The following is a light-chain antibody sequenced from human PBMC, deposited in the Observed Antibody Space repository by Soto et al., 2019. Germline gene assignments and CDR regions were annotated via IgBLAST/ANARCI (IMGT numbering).Light chain of an antibody. CDR3: QQRNSWPRT. Sequence: EILLTQSPATLSLSPGERATVSCRAGQSVSSSLVWFQQKPGQAPRLLIYDASDRATGVPARFSGSGSGTEFTLTISSLEPEDFAVYYCQQRNSWPRTFGQGTKV. V-gene: IGKV3-11*01. CDR1: QSVSSS. J-gene: IGKJ1*01. CDR2: DAS.